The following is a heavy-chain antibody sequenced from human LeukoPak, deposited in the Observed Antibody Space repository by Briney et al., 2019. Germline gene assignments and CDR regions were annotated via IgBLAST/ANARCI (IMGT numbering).Heavy chain of an antibody. CDR3: ARVPYYYDSSGYGNFQH. CDR2: ISAYNGNT. Sequence: ASVKVSCKASGYTVTSYGISWVRQAPGQGLEWMGWISAYNGNTNYAQRLQVRVTMTTDTSTSTAYMELRSLRSDDTAVYYCARVPYYYDSSGYGNFQHWGQGTLVTVSS. D-gene: IGHD3-22*01. V-gene: IGHV1-18*01. CDR1: GYTVTSYG. J-gene: IGHJ1*01.